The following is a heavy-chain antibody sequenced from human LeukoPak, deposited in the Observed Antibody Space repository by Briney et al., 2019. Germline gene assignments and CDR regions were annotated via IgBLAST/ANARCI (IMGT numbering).Heavy chain of an antibody. CDR2: IIVGSGRT. J-gene: IGHJ4*02. CDR1: GFTFSNSA. Sequence: ASVKVSCKASGFTFSNSAIQWVRQARGQRLEWIGWIIVGSGRTHYAQNLQERLTITRDMCTNTAYMELSSLRSEDTAVYYCAAELYSGTYGRCCSFAFWGQGTPVTVSS. D-gene: IGHD1-26*01. CDR3: AAELYSGTYGRCCSFAF. V-gene: IGHV1-58*02.